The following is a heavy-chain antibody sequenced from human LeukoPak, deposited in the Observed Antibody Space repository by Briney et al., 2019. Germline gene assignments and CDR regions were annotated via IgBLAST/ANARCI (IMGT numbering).Heavy chain of an antibody. CDR3: ARVVAAAGIRYYGMDV. Sequence: PSETLSLTCAVSGGSISSSNWWSWVRQPPGKGLEWIGEIYHSGSTNYNPSLKSRVTISVDKSKNQFSLKLSSVTAADTAVYYCARVVAAAGIRYYGMDVWGQGTTVTVSS. V-gene: IGHV4-4*02. D-gene: IGHD6-13*01. J-gene: IGHJ6*02. CDR1: GGSISSSNW. CDR2: IYHSGST.